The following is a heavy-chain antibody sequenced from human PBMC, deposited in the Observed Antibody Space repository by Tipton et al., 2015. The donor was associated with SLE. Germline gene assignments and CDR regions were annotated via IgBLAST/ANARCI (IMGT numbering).Heavy chain of an antibody. Sequence: TLSLTCTVSGGSISSYYWSWIRQPPGKGLEWIGYIYYSGSTYYNPSLKSRVTISVDTSKNQFSLKLSSVTAADTAVYYCARQGSVDTMIEDPFDYWGQGTLVTVSS. D-gene: IGHD3-22*01. CDR3: ARQGSVDTMIEDPFDY. V-gene: IGHV4-59*08. CDR1: GGSISSYY. J-gene: IGHJ4*02. CDR2: IYYSGST.